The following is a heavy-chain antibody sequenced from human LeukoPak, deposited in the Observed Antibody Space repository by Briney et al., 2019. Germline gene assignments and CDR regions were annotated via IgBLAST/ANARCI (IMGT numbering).Heavy chain of an antibody. V-gene: IGHV3-48*03. CDR2: ISVSGRTT. J-gene: IGHJ5*02. D-gene: IGHD3-22*01. CDR3: AREGTLYDSSS. Sequence: GGSLRFSCAASGFTFTTFEMNWVGQTPGRGLGWVSYISVSGRTTSYADSVKGRFTISRDDAKSLLHLQMNSLRAEDTAVYYCAREGTLYDSSSWGQGTLVTVSS. CDR1: GFTFTTFE.